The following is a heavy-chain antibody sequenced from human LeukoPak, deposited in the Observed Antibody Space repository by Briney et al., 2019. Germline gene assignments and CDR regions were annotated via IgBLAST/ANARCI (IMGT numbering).Heavy chain of an antibody. CDR1: GYTFTSYD. CDR3: ARVPNLGSDPMENPYYYGMDV. V-gene: IGHV1-8*01. CDR2: MNPNSGNT. Sequence: GASVKVSCKASGYTFTSYDINWVRQATGQGLEWMGWMNPNSGNTGYAQKFQGRVTMTRNTSISTAYMELSSLRSEDTAVYYCARVPNLGSDPMENPYYYGMDVWGQGTTVTVSS. D-gene: IGHD3-16*01. J-gene: IGHJ6*02.